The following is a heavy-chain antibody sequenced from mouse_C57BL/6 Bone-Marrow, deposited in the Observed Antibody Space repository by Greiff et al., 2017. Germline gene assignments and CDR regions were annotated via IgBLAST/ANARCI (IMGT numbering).Heavy chain of an antibody. CDR1: GYTFTSYG. CDR2: IYPRSGNT. CDR3: ARGDYGSSYVGWYFDV. V-gene: IGHV1-81*01. Sequence: QVHVKQSGAELARPGASVKLSCKASGYTFTSYGISWVKQRTGQGLEWIGEIYPRSGNTYYNEKFKGKATLTADKSSSTAYMELRSLTSEDSAVYFCARGDYGSSYVGWYFDVWGTGTTVTVSS. J-gene: IGHJ1*03. D-gene: IGHD1-1*01.